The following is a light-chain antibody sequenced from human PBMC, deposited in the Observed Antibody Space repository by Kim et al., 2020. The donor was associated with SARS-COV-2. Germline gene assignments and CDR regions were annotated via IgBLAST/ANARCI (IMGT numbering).Light chain of an antibody. V-gene: IGKV1-27*01. CDR2: AAS. CDR1: QGISSR. Sequence: ASVGDRVNINCRASQGISSRLAWYQQKPGKVPKLLIYAASTLLSGVPSRFSGSGSGTDFTLTISSLQPEDVASYYCQKYDSAPLTFGGGTKVDIK. J-gene: IGKJ4*01. CDR3: QKYDSAPLT.